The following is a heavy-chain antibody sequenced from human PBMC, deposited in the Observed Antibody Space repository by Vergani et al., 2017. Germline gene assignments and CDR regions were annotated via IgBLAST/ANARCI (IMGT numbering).Heavy chain of an antibody. CDR1: GFTFSNAW. Sequence: EVQLVESGGGLVKPGGSLRLSFAASGFTFSNAWMSWVRQAPGKGLEWVGRIKSKTDGGTTDYAAPVKGRFTISRDDSKNTLYLQMNSLKTEDTAVYYCARVESIVVVISYYYGMDVWGQGTTVTVSS. CDR3: ARVESIVVVISYYYGMDV. D-gene: IGHD3-22*01. V-gene: IGHV3-15*01. CDR2: IKSKTDGGTT. J-gene: IGHJ6*02.